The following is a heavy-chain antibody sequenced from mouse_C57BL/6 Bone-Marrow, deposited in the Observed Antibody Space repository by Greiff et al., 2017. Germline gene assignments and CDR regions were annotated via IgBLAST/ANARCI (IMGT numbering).Heavy chain of an antibody. CDR1: GFSLTSYG. CDR3: DHCYLYYYAMDY. D-gene: IGHD2-12*01. V-gene: IGHV2-5*01. CDR2: IWRGGST. Sequence: QVQLKQSGPGLVQPSQSLSITCTVSGFSLTSYGVHWVRQSPGKGLEWLGVIWRGGSTDYNAAFMSSLSTPKDNSSCQVFFNMLSLRADDTAIYDCDHCYLYYYAMDYWGQGTSVTVSS. J-gene: IGHJ4*01.